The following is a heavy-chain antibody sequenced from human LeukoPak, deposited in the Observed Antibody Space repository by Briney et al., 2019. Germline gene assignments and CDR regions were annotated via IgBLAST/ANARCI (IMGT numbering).Heavy chain of an antibody. D-gene: IGHD2-8*01. CDR2: ISWNSGSI. Sequence: GGSLRLSCAASGFTFDDYAMHWVRHAPGKGLEWVSGISWNSGSIGYADSVKGRFTISRDNAKNSLYLQMNSLRAEDTALYYCAKATHGYCTNGVCFPNWFDPWGQGTLVTVSS. CDR1: GFTFDDYA. CDR3: AKATHGYCTNGVCFPNWFDP. V-gene: IGHV3-9*01. J-gene: IGHJ5*02.